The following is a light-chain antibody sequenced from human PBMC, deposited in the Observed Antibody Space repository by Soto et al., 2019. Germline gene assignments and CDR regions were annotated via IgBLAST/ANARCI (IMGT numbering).Light chain of an antibody. Sequence: QSVLTQPASVSGSPGQSITISCTGTSSDVGGYNYVSWYQQYPGKAPKVMIYEVTNRPSGISSRFSGSRSGNTASLTISGLQSEDEGDYYCSAYTARSTLVFGGGTKLTVL. CDR1: SSDVGGYNY. CDR2: EVT. V-gene: IGLV2-14*01. J-gene: IGLJ3*02. CDR3: SAYTARSTLV.